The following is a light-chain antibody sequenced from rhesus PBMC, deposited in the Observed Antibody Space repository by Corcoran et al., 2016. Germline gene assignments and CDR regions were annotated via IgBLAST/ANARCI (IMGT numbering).Light chain of an antibody. Sequence: DIQMTQSPSSLSASVGDRVTITCRASQGISKYLAWYQQKPGKVPKLLVNKASHLPSGIPTRFSGGGSRTDFTSTISSLQPEDFAMYYCPRGYCIPLAFGGGTKVEIK. J-gene: IGKJ4*01. CDR3: PRGYCIPLA. CDR2: KAS. CDR1: QGISKY. V-gene: IGKV1-25*01.